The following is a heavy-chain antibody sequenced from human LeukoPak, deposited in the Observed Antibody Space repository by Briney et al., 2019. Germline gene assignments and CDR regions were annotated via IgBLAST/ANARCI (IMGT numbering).Heavy chain of an antibody. J-gene: IGHJ4*02. CDR2: ISTSSDTI. Sequence: GGSLRLSCAASGFTFSSYSMNWVRQAPGKGLEWVSHISTSSDTIYYADSVKGRFTISRDNAKNSLYLQMNSLRDEDTAVYYCARDDLRVSNYFDYWGQGTLVTVSS. D-gene: IGHD3-10*01. V-gene: IGHV3-48*02. CDR1: GFTFSSYS. CDR3: ARDDLRVSNYFDY.